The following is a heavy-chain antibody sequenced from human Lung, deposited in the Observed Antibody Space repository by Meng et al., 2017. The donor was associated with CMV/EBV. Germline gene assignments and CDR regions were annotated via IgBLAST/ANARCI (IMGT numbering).Heavy chain of an antibody. J-gene: IGHJ4*02. CDR1: GFTFSSYD. CDR2: ISIDGSSK. D-gene: IGHD6-25*01. V-gene: IGHV3-30*04. CDR3: TRRADYFDY. Sequence: GGSXRLSCAASGFTFSSYDMNWVRQAPGKALEWVAVISIDGSSKFYADSMKGRFTISRDNSKNTLFLQVNSLRPEDTAVYYCTRRADYFDYWGQGTLVTVSS.